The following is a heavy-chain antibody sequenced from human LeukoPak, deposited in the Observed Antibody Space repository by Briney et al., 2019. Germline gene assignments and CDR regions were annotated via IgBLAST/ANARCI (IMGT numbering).Heavy chain of an antibody. D-gene: IGHD1-26*01. CDR3: ARDSRSRSGSHFEY. CDR2: IIPILDIA. CDR1: GYNFTSYT. V-gene: IGHV1-69*04. J-gene: IGHJ4*02. Sequence: SVKVSCKASGYNFTSYTISWVRQAPGQGLEWMGRIIPILDIAKYAQKFQGRVTITADKSTGTAYMELSSLTSEDTAVYYCARDSRSRSGSHFEYWGQGTLVTVSS.